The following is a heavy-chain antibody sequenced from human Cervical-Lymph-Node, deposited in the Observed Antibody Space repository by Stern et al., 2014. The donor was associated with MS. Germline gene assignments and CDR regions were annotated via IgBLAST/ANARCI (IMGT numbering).Heavy chain of an antibody. D-gene: IGHD5-24*01. CDR3: ARGRNGYPGIFDY. CDR2: IIPIIGTA. Sequence: QVQLVQSGTKIKRPGSSVKVSCKASGGTFSSFAISWLRQAPGHGPEWMGGIIPIIGTANYAQKFQGRVTIAADVSTTTAYMELSSLRSEDTAVYYCARGRNGYPGIFDYWGQGTLVTVSS. J-gene: IGHJ4*02. V-gene: IGHV1-69*01. CDR1: GGTFSSFA.